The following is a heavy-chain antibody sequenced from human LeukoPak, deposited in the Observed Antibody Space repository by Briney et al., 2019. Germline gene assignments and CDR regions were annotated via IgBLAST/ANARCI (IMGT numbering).Heavy chain of an antibody. Sequence: KPSETLSLTCTVSGGSISSSSDFWGWIRQPPGKGLEWIGSIYYSGRTYNNPSLKSRVTISVDTSKNQFSLKLSSVTAADTAVYYCARHGYTSGWYKFDPWGQGTLVTVSS. D-gene: IGHD6-19*01. CDR3: ARHGYTSGWYKFDP. V-gene: IGHV4-39*01. CDR1: GGSISSSSDF. CDR2: IYYSGRT. J-gene: IGHJ5*02.